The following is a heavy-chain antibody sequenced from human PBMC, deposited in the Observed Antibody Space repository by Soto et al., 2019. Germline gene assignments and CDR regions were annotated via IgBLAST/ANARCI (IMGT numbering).Heavy chain of an antibody. CDR2: IIPILGIA. CDR1: GGTFSSYT. Sequence: SVKVSCKASGGTFSSYTISWVRQAPGQGLEWMGRIIPILGIANYAQKFQGRVTITADKSTSTAYMELSSLRSEDTAVYYCAASIAARQGFAYGGRGPLVTVSS. CDR3: AASIAARQGFAY. J-gene: IGHJ4*02. V-gene: IGHV1-69*02. D-gene: IGHD6-6*01.